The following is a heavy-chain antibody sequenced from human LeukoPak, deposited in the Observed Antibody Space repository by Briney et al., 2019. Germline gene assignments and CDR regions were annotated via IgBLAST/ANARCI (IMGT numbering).Heavy chain of an antibody. J-gene: IGHJ3*02. CDR2: IFSSGNT. CDR1: GGSLRGQH. D-gene: IGHD2-8*01. CDR3: ARGCTNGVCWNDAFDI. V-gene: IGHV4-59*11. Sequence: SETLSLTCLVSGGSLRGQHWNWIRQPPGKGLEWIGYIFSSGNTNSNPPLRSRLTLSLDASKNQFSLKLKSVTAADTAVYYCARGCTNGVCWNDAFDIWGQGTMVTVPS.